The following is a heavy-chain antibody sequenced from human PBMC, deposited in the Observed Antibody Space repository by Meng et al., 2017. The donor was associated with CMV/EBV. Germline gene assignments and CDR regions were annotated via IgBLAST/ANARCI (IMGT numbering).Heavy chain of an antibody. V-gene: IGHV4-59*01. D-gene: IGHD5-18*01. Sequence: SETLSLTCTVSGGSISSYYWSWIRQPPGKGLEWIGYIYYSGSINYNPSLKSRVTISVDTSKNQFSLKLSSVTAADTAVYYCARAADTAMAFYVWGQGTTVTVSS. J-gene: IGHJ6*02. CDR3: ARAADTAMAFYV. CDR1: GGSISSYY. CDR2: IYYSGSI.